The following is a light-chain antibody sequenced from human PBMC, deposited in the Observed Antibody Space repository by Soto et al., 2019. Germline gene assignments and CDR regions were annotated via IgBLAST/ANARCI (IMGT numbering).Light chain of an antibody. V-gene: IGKV3-11*01. Sequence: EIVLTQSPATLSLSPGERASLSCRASQSIRNFLAWYQQKLGQPPRLLIYDASNRATGIPARFSGSGSGTDFNLTISSLGPEDFAVYYCQQRDIWPPFTFGQGTKLEMK. CDR1: QSIRNF. CDR3: QQRDIWPPFT. CDR2: DAS. J-gene: IGKJ2*01.